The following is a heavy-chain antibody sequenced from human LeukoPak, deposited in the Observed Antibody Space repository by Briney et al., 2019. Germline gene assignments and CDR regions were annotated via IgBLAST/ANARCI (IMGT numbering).Heavy chain of an antibody. Sequence: GASLRLSCAASGFTFSSYAMSWVRQAPGKGLEWVSAISGSGGSTYYADSVKSRFTISRDNSKNTLYLQMNSLRAEDTAVYYCAKANYDSSGYSYYGMDVWGQGTTVTVSS. D-gene: IGHD3-22*01. CDR2: ISGSGGST. J-gene: IGHJ6*02. V-gene: IGHV3-23*01. CDR3: AKANYDSSGYSYYGMDV. CDR1: GFTFSSYA.